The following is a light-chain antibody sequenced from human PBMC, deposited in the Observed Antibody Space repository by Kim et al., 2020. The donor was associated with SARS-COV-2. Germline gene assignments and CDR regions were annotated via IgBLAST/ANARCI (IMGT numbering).Light chain of an antibody. CDR3: QQLNSYSYT. CDR1: QDIASY. J-gene: IGKJ2*01. CDR2: AAS. Sequence: SAYVGDRVTITCRASQDIASYLAWYQQRPGKAPRLLIYAASTLQSGVPSRFSDSGSGTEFTLTISSLQPEDVATYYCQQLNSYSYTFGQGTKLEI. V-gene: IGKV1-9*01.